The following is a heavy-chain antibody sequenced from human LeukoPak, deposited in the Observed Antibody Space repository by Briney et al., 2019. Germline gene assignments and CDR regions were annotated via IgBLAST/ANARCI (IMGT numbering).Heavy chain of an antibody. CDR2: ISSTGGTI. J-gene: IGHJ4*02. Sequence: PGGSLRLSCAASGFTFSSNSMNWVRQAPGKGLEWVSYISSTGGTIYYADSMKGRFTISRDNAKNSLYLQMNSLRVEDTAVYYCARDTSGKLDYWGQGTLVTVSS. CDR3: ARDTSGKLDY. V-gene: IGHV3-48*04. CDR1: GFTFSSNS.